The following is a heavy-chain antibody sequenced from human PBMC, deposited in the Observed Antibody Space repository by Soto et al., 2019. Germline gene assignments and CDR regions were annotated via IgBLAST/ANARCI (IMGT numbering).Heavy chain of an antibody. Sequence: SETLSLTCAVSGGSISSSHWWGWVRQAPGKGLEWIGEIYHSGSTNYNPSLKSRITMSVDKSKNQFSVNLSSVTAADTAVYYCVRDADETSIVPAPWLVWGRGTMVTVSS. J-gene: IGHJ6*02. CDR2: IYHSGST. CDR3: VRDADETSIVPAPWLV. V-gene: IGHV4-4*02. CDR1: GGSISSSHW. D-gene: IGHD2-21*02.